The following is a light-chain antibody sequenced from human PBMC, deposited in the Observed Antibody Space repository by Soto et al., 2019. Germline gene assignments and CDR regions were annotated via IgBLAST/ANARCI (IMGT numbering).Light chain of an antibody. CDR3: CSYAGSWV. CDR1: SSDVGGYDY. J-gene: IGLJ3*02. CDR2: GVM. Sequence: QSALTQPRSVSGSPGQSVTISCTGTSSDVGGYDYVSWYQEHPGTAPKLMIYGVMKRPSGVPDRFSGSKSGNTASLTISGLQADDEADYYCCSYAGSWVFGGGTQLTVL. V-gene: IGLV2-11*01.